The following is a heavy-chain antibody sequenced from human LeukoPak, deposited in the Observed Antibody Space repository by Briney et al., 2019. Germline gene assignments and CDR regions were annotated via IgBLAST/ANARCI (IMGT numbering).Heavy chain of an antibody. Sequence: PSETLSLTCTVSGGSISSYYWSCMRQSPGTGLEWIGYISHSGTTYYNPSLKSRLTISLDTSKNSFSLNLRSVTAADTAVYYCARAPFYGTNSRGAFEIWGQGTMVTVSS. CDR1: GGSISSYY. J-gene: IGHJ3*02. D-gene: IGHD4-23*01. CDR3: ARAPFYGTNSRGAFEI. CDR2: ISHSGTT. V-gene: IGHV4-59*01.